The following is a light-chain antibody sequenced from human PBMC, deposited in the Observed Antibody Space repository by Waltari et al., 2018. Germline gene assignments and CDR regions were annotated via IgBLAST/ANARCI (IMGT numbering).Light chain of an antibody. J-gene: IGKJ4*01. Sequence: EIVMTQSPATLSVSPGERATLSCRASQSISSTLAWYQQKPGQAPRLLIYDASHRAAGIPARFSGSVSGTEFTLTFSSLQSEDFAVYYCQQYYNWPRLTFGGGTKVEIK. CDR3: QQYYNWPRLT. V-gene: IGKV3-15*01. CDR2: DAS. CDR1: QSISST.